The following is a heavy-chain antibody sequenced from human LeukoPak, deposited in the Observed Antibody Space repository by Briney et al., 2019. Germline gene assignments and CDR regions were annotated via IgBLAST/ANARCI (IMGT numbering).Heavy chain of an antibody. CDR1: GLTVSSSH. CDR2: IYSGGGT. J-gene: IGHJ4*02. D-gene: IGHD3-22*01. CDR3: ARVDHYYDSSGYYGAFDY. V-gene: IGHV3-66*01. Sequence: GGSLRLSCAVSGLTVSSSHMSWVPQAPGKGLEWVSVIYSGGGTYYAASVKGRFTISRDNSKNTVSLQMNSLRAEDTAVYYCARVDHYYDSSGYYGAFDYWGQGTLVTVSS.